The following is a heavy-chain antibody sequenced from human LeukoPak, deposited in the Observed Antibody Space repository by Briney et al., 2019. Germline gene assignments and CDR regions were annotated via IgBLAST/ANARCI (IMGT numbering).Heavy chain of an antibody. CDR2: IYYSGST. CDR1: GGSISSYY. V-gene: IGHV4-59*12. J-gene: IGHJ4*02. CDR3: ARGSSMVISYFDY. D-gene: IGHD5-18*01. Sequence: SETLSLTCTVSGGSISSYYWSWIRQPPGKGLEWIGYIYYSGSTYYNPSLKSRVTISVDTSKNQFSLKLSSVTAADTAVYYCARGSSMVISYFDYWGQGTLVTVSS.